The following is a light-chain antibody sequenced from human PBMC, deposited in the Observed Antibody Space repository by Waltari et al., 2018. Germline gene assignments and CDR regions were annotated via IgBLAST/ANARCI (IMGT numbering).Light chain of an antibody. V-gene: IGLV2-14*01. J-gene: IGLJ3*02. CDR2: EVS. CDR1: STDVGGYNY. CDR3: SSYTIITTLV. Sequence: QSALTQPASVSGSPGQSITISCTGTSTDVGGYNYVPWYQQHPGKAPKLMIYEVSHRPSGVSNRFSGSKSGNTASLTISGLQAEDEADYYCSSYTIITTLVFGGGTKLTVL.